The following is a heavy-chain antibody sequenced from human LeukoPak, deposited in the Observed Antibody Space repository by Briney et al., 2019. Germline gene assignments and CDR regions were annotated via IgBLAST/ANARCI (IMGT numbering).Heavy chain of an antibody. J-gene: IGHJ5*02. Sequence: SETLSLTCTVSGGSNSSYYWSWLRQPPGKGLEWIGYIYYSGSTNYNPSLKSRVTISVDTSKNQFSLKLSSVTAADTAVYYCARGGTYSSGWYSGFDPWGQGTLVTVSS. V-gene: IGHV4-59*01. CDR3: ARGGTYSSGWYSGFDP. CDR2: IYYSGST. D-gene: IGHD6-19*01. CDR1: GGSNSSYY.